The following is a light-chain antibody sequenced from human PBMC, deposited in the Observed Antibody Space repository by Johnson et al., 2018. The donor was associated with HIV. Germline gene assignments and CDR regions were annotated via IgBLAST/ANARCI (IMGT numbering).Light chain of an antibody. CDR2: ENN. J-gene: IGLJ1*01. Sequence: QSVLTQPPSVSAAPGQKVTISCSGSSSNIGNNYVSWYQQLPGTAPKLLIYENNKRPSGIPDRFSGSKSGPSATLGITGLQTGDEADYYCGTWDSSLSKVFGTGTKITVL. CDR1: SSNIGNNY. CDR3: GTWDSSLSKV. V-gene: IGLV1-51*02.